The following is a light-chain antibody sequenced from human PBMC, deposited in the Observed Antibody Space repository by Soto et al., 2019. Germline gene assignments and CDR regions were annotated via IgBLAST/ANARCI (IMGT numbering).Light chain of an antibody. CDR2: WAS. J-gene: IGKJ1*01. CDR3: QQYYSTPPT. V-gene: IGKV4-1*01. Sequence: DIVMTQSPDSLAVSLGERATINCKSSQSVLYSSTNKNYLAWYQQKPGQPPKMLIYWASTRESGVPDRVSGSGSVTDFTLTISSLQAEDVAVYYCQQYYSTPPTFGQGTKWEIK. CDR1: QSVLYSSTNKNY.